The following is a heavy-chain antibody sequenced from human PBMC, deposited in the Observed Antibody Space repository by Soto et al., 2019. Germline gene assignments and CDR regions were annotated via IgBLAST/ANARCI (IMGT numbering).Heavy chain of an antibody. Sequence: GGSLRLSCAASGFTFSSYAMSWVRQGPGKGLEWVSAISGSGGSTYYADSVKGRFTISRDNSKNTLYLQMNSLRAEDTAVYYCAKPDHIVGTPAAWYYYYGMDVWGQGTTVTVSS. CDR3: AKPDHIVGTPAAWYYYYGMDV. CDR2: ISGSGGST. D-gene: IGHD1-26*01. V-gene: IGHV3-23*01. CDR1: GFTFSSYA. J-gene: IGHJ6*02.